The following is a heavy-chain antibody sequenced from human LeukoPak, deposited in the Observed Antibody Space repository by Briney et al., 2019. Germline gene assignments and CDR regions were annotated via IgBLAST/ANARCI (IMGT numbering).Heavy chain of an antibody. V-gene: IGHV1-2*02. CDR1: GYTFTGYY. J-gene: IGHJ5*02. Sequence: ASVKVSCKASGYTFTGYYMHWVRQAPGQGLEWMGWINPNSGGTNYAQKFQGRVTMTRDTPISTAYMELSRLRSDDTAVYYCARQGRVVVVAATNNWFDPWGQGTLVTVSS. CDR2: INPNSGGT. D-gene: IGHD2-15*01. CDR3: ARQGRVVVVAATNNWFDP.